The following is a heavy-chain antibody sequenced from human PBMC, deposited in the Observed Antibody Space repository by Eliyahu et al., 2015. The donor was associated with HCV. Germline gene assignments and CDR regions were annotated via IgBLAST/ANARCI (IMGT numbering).Heavy chain of an antibody. CDR2: IHYSGST. D-gene: IGHD6-19*01. V-gene: IGHV4-59*01. CDR1: GGSIXTYY. CDR3: ASGGGGIAVTGTGGWFDP. J-gene: IGHJ5*02. Sequence: QVQLQESGPGLVKPSETLSLTCTVSGGSIXTYYWSWIRQPPGKGLEWIGYIHYSGSTNYNPSLQRRVTISVDTSKNQFSLNLTSVTAADTAMYYCASGGGGIAVTGTGGWFDPWGQGTLVTVSS.